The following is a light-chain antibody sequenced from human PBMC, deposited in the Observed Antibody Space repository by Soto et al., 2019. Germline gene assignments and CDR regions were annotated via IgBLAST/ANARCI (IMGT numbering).Light chain of an antibody. CDR2: GAS. CDR3: HQYAQSAWT. CDR1: QSISSSF. Sequence: EIVLTQSPDTLSLSPGEGATLSCRASQSISSSFLAWFQQKPGQAPRLLIYGASSRATGVPDRFSGSGSGTDFALTISRLEPEDFAVYYCHQYAQSAWTFGQGTKVETK. J-gene: IGKJ1*01. V-gene: IGKV3-20*01.